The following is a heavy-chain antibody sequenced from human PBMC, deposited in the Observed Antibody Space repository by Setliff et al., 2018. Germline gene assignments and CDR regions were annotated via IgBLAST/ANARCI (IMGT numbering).Heavy chain of an antibody. Sequence: PSETLSLTCTVYGGSFSDYYWGWIRQSPGKRPEWIAEINQSGNTNYNPSLNSRVSVSVDTPTNQFSLKVFSVTAADTAVYYCRFWSSYYKNDYWALGTLVTV. CDR2: INQSGNT. V-gene: IGHV4-34*01. CDR3: RFWSSYYKNDY. D-gene: IGHD3-3*01. CDR1: GGSFSDYY. J-gene: IGHJ4*02.